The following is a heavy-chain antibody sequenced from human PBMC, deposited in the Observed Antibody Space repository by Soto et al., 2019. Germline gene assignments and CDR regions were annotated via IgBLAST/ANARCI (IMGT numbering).Heavy chain of an antibody. J-gene: IGHJ6*02. Sequence: GGSLRLSCAASGFTFSSYAMSWVRQAPGKGLEWVSAISGSGGSTYYADSVKGRFTISRDNSKNTLYLQMNSLRAEDTAVYYCAKAPITMVRGVRGGMDVWGQGTTVTVSS. D-gene: IGHD3-10*01. CDR2: ISGSGGST. V-gene: IGHV3-23*01. CDR3: AKAPITMVRGVRGGMDV. CDR1: GFTFSSYA.